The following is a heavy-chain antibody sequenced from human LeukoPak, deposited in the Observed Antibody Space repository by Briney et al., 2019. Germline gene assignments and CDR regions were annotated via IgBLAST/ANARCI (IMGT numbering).Heavy chain of an antibody. CDR1: GFTFTSSA. CDR2: IVVGSGNT. CDR3: AAEAAYYYDSRDAFGV. J-gene: IGHJ3*01. D-gene: IGHD3-22*01. V-gene: IGHV1-58*01. Sequence: SVKVSCKASGFTFTSSAVQWVRQARGQRLEWIGWIVVGSGNTNYAQKFQERVTITRDMSTSLVYMELSSLRSEDTAVYYCAAEAAYYYDSRDAFGVWGQGTMVTVSS.